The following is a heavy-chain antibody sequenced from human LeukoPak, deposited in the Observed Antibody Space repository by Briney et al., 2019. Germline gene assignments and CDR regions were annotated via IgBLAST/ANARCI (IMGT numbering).Heavy chain of an antibody. CDR1: GGSFSSGSYY. CDR3: ASFPPYYDFWSGYSGSEDV. V-gene: IGHV4-61*02. D-gene: IGHD3-3*01. J-gene: IGHJ6*04. CDR2: IYTSGST. Sequence: SQTLSLTCTVSGGSFSSGSYYWGWIRQPAGKGLEWIGRIYTSGSTNYNPSLKSRVTISVDTSKNQFSLKLSSVTAADTAVYYCASFPPYYDFWSGYSGSEDVWGKGTTVTVSS.